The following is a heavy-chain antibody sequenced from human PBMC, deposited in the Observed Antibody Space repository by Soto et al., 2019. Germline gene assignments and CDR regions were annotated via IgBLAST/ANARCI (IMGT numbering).Heavy chain of an antibody. Sequence: GGSLRLSCAASGFTFSSYSMNWVRQAPGKGLEWVSSISSSSSYIYYADSVKGRFTISRDNAKNSLYLQMNSLRAEDTAVYYCAGEIRNTGKSWFDPWGQGTLVTVSS. CDR3: AGEIRNTGKSWFDP. D-gene: IGHD3-3*02. CDR1: GFTFSSYS. CDR2: ISSSSSYI. V-gene: IGHV3-21*01. J-gene: IGHJ5*02.